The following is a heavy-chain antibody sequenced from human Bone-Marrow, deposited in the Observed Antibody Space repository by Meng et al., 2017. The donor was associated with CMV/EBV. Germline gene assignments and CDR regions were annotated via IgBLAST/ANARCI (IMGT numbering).Heavy chain of an antibody. CDR1: GYTFTGYY. J-gene: IGHJ4*02. Sequence: ASVKVSCKASGYTFTGYYMHWVRQAPGQGLEWMGWINPNSGGTNYAQKFQGRVTMTRDTSISTAYMELRRLRSDDTAVYYCARERHVTEQQRGTGSFDYWAQGTLATVSS. CDR3: ARERHVTEQQRGTGSFDY. D-gene: IGHD3-10*01. CDR2: INPNSGGT. V-gene: IGHV1-2*02.